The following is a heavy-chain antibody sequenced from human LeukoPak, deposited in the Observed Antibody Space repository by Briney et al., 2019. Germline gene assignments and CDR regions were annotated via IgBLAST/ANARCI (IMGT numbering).Heavy chain of an antibody. Sequence: GGSLRLSCAASGFTFSSYGMHWVRQAPGKGLKWVAFIRYDGSNKYYADSVKGRFTISRDNSKNTLYLQMNSLRAEDTAVYYCARGGKRAVAGTRSPQYFQHWGQGTLVTVSS. CDR1: GFTFSSYG. CDR2: IRYDGSNK. J-gene: IGHJ1*01. CDR3: ARGGKRAVAGTRSPQYFQH. D-gene: IGHD6-19*01. V-gene: IGHV3-30*02.